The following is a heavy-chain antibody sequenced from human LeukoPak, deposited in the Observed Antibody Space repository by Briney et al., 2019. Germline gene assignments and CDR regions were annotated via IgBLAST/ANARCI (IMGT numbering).Heavy chain of an antibody. Sequence: NPSETLSLTCAVSGGSISSGGYSWSWIRQPPGKGLEWIGYIYHSGSTYYNPSLKSRVTISVDRSKNQFSLKLSSVTAADTAVYYCASRDELERRLHFDYWGQGTLVTVSS. CDR1: GGSISSGGYS. CDR3: ASRDELERRLHFDY. V-gene: IGHV4-30-2*01. J-gene: IGHJ4*02. CDR2: IYHSGST. D-gene: IGHD1-1*01.